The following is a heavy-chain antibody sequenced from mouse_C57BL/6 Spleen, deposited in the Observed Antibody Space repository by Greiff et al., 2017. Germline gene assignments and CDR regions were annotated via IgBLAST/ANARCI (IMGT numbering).Heavy chain of an antibody. CDR2: INPSTGGT. Sequence: VQLKQSGPELVKPGASVKISCKASGYSFTGYYMNWVKQSPEKSLEWIGEINPSTGGTTYNQKFKAKATLTVDKSSSTAYMQLKSLTSEDSAVYYCARPTAQVAWFAYWGQGTLVTVSA. CDR1: GYSFTGYY. CDR3: ARPTAQVAWFAY. D-gene: IGHD3-2*02. V-gene: IGHV1-42*01. J-gene: IGHJ3*01.